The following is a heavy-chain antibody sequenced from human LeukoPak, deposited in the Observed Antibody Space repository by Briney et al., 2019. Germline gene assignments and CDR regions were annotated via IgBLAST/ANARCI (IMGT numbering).Heavy chain of an antibody. CDR1: GYTLTELS. Sequence: GASVKVSCKVSGYTLTELSMHWVRQAPGKGLEWMGGFDPEDGETIYAQKFQGRVTMTEDTSTDTTYMELSSLRSEDTAVYYCARDFGTPRYSGSYSGGLSAFDIWGQGTMVTVSS. V-gene: IGHV1-24*01. J-gene: IGHJ3*02. CDR2: FDPEDGET. CDR3: ARDFGTPRYSGSYSGGLSAFDI. D-gene: IGHD1-26*01.